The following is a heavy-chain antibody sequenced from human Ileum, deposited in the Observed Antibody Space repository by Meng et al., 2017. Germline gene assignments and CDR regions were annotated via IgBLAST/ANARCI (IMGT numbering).Heavy chain of an antibody. CDR1: GGSISSYY. V-gene: IGHV4-59*01. CDR2: IYYSGST. J-gene: IGHJ6*02. D-gene: IGHD1-26*01. Sequence: SETLSLTCPVSGGSISSYYWSWIRQPPGKGLEWIGYIYYSGSTNYNPSLKSRVTISVDTPKNQFSMKLSSVTAADSAVYFCARVGVGATHYNYGMDVWGQGTTVTVSS. CDR3: ARVGVGATHYNYGMDV.